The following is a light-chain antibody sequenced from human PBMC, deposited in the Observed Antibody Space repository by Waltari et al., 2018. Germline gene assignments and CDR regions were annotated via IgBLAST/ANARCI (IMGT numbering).Light chain of an antibody. V-gene: IGKV3-11*01. Sequence: SWRASQSGTNYLAWYHQKPGQAPRLLIYDTSNMATGIPARFSGSGFGTDFTLTISSLEPEDFAVYYCQQRRDWPLTFGGGTKVEIK. CDR2: DTS. CDR1: QSGTNY. CDR3: QQRRDWPLT. J-gene: IGKJ4*01.